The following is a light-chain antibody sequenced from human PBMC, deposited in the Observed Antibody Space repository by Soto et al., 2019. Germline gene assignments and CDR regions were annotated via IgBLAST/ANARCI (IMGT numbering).Light chain of an antibody. J-gene: IGKJ1*01. V-gene: IGKV3-15*01. CDR3: QQYNTWLWT. CDR2: GAS. Sequence: EVVMTQSPATLSVSPGERATLSCRASQSVNANLAWYQQKPGQAPRLLIHGASNRATGIPARFSGSGFGTEFILTISSLQSEDVAVHYCQQYNTWLWTFGQGTKVEI. CDR1: QSVNAN.